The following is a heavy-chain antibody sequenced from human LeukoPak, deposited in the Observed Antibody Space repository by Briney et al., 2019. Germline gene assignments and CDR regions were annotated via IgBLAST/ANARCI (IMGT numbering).Heavy chain of an antibody. CDR2: ISYDGSNK. J-gene: IGHJ4*02. Sequence: GGSLRLSCAASGFTFSGYAMHWVRQAPGKGLEWVAVISYDGSNKYYADSVKGRFTISRDNSKNTLYLQMNSLRAEDTAVYYCARDRVVVVAATGEFDYWGQGTLVTVSS. CDR3: ARDRVVVVAATGEFDY. V-gene: IGHV3-30-3*01. CDR1: GFTFSGYA. D-gene: IGHD2-15*01.